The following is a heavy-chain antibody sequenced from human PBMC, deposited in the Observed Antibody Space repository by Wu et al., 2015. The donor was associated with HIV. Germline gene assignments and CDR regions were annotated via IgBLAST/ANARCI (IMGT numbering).Heavy chain of an antibody. D-gene: IGHD2-2*01. CDR3: ARASKEGAFDV. CDR2: ISIYTGKT. Sequence: QVQLVQSGAEAKRPEASVKISCKASGYSFTDYYVQWVRQAPGQGLEWMGWISIYTGKTKYVQNLQGRVTMTTDTPRSTAYMELRSLRFDDTAMYYCARASKEGAFDVWGPGTMVIVSS. CDR1: GYSFTDYY. J-gene: IGHJ3*01. V-gene: IGHV1-18*04.